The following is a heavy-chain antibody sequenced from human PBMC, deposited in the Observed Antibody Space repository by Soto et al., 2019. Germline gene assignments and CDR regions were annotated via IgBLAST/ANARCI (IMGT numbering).Heavy chain of an antibody. V-gene: IGHV1-24*01. CDR3: ATSVRITMIVVVTPDDAFDI. Sequence: GASVKVSCKVSGYTLTELSMHWVRQAPGKGLEWMGGFDPEDGETIYAQKFQGRVTMTEDTSTDTAYMELSSLRSEDTAVYYCATSVRITMIVVVTPDDAFDIWGQGTMVTVSS. D-gene: IGHD3-22*01. CDR1: GYTLTELS. J-gene: IGHJ3*02. CDR2: FDPEDGET.